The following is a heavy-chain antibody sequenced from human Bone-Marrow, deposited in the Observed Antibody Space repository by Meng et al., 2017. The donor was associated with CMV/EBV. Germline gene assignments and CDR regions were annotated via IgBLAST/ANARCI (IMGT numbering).Heavy chain of an antibody. CDR3: ALTTVTRGVIFDY. V-gene: IGHV3-9*01. Sequence: GGSLRLSCAASGFTFDDYAMHWVRQAPGKGLEWVSGISWNSGSIGYADSVKGRFTISRDNAKNTLYLQMNSLRAEDTAVYYCALTTVTRGVIFDYWGQGTLVTVSS. D-gene: IGHD4-17*01. CDR2: ISWNSGSI. J-gene: IGHJ4*02. CDR1: GFTFDDYA.